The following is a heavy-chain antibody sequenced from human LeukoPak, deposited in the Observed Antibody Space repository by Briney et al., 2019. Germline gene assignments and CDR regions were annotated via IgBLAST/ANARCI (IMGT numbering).Heavy chain of an antibody. CDR2: ISGSGGST. J-gene: IGHJ4*02. CDR3: AKDSVDYGESVYYFDY. Sequence: PTGGSLRLSCAASGFTFSSYAMSWVRQAPGKGLEWVSAISGSGGSTDYADSVKGRFTISRDNSKNTLYLQMNSLRAEDTAVYYCAKDSVDYGESVYYFDYWGQGTLVTVSS. V-gene: IGHV3-23*01. D-gene: IGHD4-17*01. CDR1: GFTFSSYA.